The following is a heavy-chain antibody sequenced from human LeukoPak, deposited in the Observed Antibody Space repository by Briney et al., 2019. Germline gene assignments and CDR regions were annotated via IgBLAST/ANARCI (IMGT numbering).Heavy chain of an antibody. V-gene: IGHV3-11*01. CDR3: TSRLYQLLSYWFDP. J-gene: IGHJ5*02. D-gene: IGHD2-2*01. CDR2: ISSSGSTI. Sequence: GGSLRLSCAASGFTFSDHYMSWIRQAPGKGLEWVSYISSSGSTIYYADSVKGRFTISRDNAKNSLYLQMNSLRAEDTAVYYCTSRLYQLLSYWFDPWGQGTLVTLSS. CDR1: GFTFSDHY.